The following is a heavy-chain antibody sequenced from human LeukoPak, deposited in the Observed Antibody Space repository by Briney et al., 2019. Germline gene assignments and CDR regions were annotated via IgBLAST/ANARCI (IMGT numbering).Heavy chain of an antibody. V-gene: IGHV4-31*03. Sequence: PSQTLSLTCTVSGGSIRSGGYYWSWIRQHPGKGLEWIGYIYYSGSTYYNPSLKSRVTISVDTSKNQFSLKLSSVTAADTAVYYCARDRGYDFWSGYYRGDAFDIWGQGTMVTVSS. CDR3: ARDRGYDFWSGYYRGDAFDI. CDR1: GGSIRSGGYY. D-gene: IGHD3-3*01. J-gene: IGHJ3*02. CDR2: IYYSGST.